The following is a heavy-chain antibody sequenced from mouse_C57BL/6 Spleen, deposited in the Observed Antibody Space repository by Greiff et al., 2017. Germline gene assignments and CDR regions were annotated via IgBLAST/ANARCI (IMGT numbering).Heavy chain of an antibody. CDR1: GYTFTSYW. CDR2: FDPSDSYT. D-gene: IGHD1-1*01. V-gene: IGHV1-69*01. J-gene: IGHJ4*01. Sequence: QVQLQQPGAELVMPGASVKLSCKASGYTFTSYWMHWVKQRPGQGLEWIGEFDPSDSYTNYNQKFKGKSTLTVDKSSITAYMQLSSLTSEDSAVYYCARGIYDGGSSYNALDYWGQGTSVTVSS. CDR3: ARGIYDGGSSYNALDY.